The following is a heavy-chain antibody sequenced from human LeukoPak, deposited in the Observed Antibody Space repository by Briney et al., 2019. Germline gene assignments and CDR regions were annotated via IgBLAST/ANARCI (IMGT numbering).Heavy chain of an antibody. Sequence: KSSETLSLTCSVSVYSLSTGFYWGWIRQPPGKGLGWIGSFYQSGTTYSNSSLKSRVNISVDTSKNQFSLQLSSVTAADTAVYYCARDVIRGQGTLVTVSS. J-gene: IGHJ4*02. D-gene: IGHD3-16*02. CDR3: ARDVI. CDR1: VYSLSTGFY. CDR2: FYQSGTT. V-gene: IGHV4-38-2*02.